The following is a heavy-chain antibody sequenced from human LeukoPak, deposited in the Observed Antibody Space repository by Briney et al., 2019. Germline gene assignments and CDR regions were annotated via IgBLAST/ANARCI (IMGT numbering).Heavy chain of an antibody. D-gene: IGHD2-15*01. Sequence: GESLQISCKGSGYSFTSYWIGWVRQMPGKGLEEMGIIYPGDSDTRYSPSIQGDVTVSADKSISTAYLQWSSLKASDTAVYYCARRGSSGYSADTFDIWGQGTMVTVSS. CDR3: ARRGSSGYSADTFDI. V-gene: IGHV5-51*01. CDR1: GYSFTSYW. J-gene: IGHJ3*02. CDR2: IYPGDSDT.